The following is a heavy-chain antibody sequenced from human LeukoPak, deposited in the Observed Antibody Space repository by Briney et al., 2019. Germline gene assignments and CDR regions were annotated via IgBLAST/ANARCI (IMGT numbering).Heavy chain of an antibody. CDR2: IWYDGSRK. Sequence: PGGSLRLSCTASGFTFSNYWMHWVRQAPGKGLEWVAVIWYDGSRKYYADSVKGRFTISRDDSKNTVYLQMNSLRVDDTAVYYCARDHCSTTSCLGSWGQGTLVTVSS. CDR1: GFTFSNYW. J-gene: IGHJ5*02. D-gene: IGHD2-2*01. CDR3: ARDHCSTTSCLGS. V-gene: IGHV3-33*08.